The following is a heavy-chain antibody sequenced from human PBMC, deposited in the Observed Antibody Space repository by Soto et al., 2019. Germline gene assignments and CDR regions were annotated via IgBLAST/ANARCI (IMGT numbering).Heavy chain of an antibody. CDR3: AREEYGNHWFDP. CDR1: GFTFSHYA. V-gene: IGHV3-30-3*01. Sequence: QVQLVESGGGVVQPGRSLRLSCAASGFTFSHYAMHWVRQAPGKGLEWVAVISYDGSKIYYADSVKGRFTISRDNSKNMLFLQMNSLRAEDTALYYCAREEYGNHWFDPWGQGALVTVSS. D-gene: IGHD4-17*01. CDR2: ISYDGSKI. J-gene: IGHJ5*02.